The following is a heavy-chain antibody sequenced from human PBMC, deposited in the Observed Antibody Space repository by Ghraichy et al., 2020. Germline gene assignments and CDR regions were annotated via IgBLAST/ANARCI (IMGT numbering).Heavy chain of an antibody. CDR2: IWYDGSNE. CDR1: GFGLSSYG. V-gene: IGHV3-33*01. D-gene: IGHD2-2*01. Sequence: GGSLRLSCAASGFGLSSYGMHWVRQAPGKGLEWVALIWYDGSNEEYADSVKGRFTISKDNAKNTAYLQMNSLRAEDTAVYYCARAKEYCGSNSCHFSQYACWGQGPLGTVSS. CDR3: ARAKEYCGSNSCHFSQYAC. J-gene: IGHJ4*02.